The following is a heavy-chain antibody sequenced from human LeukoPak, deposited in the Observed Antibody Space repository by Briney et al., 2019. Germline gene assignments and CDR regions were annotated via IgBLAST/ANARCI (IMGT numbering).Heavy chain of an antibody. D-gene: IGHD6-13*01. J-gene: IGHJ4*02. CDR3: ARDLRDSSSWYPGY. Sequence: GRSPRLSCAASGFTFSSYGMHWVRQAPGKGLEWVAVIWYDGSNKYYADSVKGRFTISRDNSKNTLYLQMNSLRAEDTAVYYCARDLRDSSSWYPGYWGQGTLVTVSS. V-gene: IGHV3-33*01. CDR1: GFTFSSYG. CDR2: IWYDGSNK.